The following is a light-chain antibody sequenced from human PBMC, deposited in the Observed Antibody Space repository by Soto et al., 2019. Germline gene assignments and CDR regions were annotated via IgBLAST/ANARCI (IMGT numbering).Light chain of an antibody. J-gene: IGKJ2*01. CDR1: QTINSW. CDR2: KSC. V-gene: IGKV1-5*03. Sequence: DIQMTQSPSTLSASAGDRVTITCRASQTINSWLAWYQHKPGKAPKLLVYKSCSLESGVPSRFSGSGSGTEFTLTISSLQPDDFATYYCQQYNSYSYTFGQGTKVDIK. CDR3: QQYNSYSYT.